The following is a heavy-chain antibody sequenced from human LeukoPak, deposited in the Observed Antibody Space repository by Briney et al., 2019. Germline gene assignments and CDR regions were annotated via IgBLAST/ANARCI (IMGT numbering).Heavy chain of an antibody. J-gene: IGHJ4*02. Sequence: GSLRLSCVASGFTLSNYYMNWVRQAPGKGLEWVSSISSSSSYIYYADSVKSRFTISRDNSKNSVFLQMNSLRAEDTAVYFCARDAVAVAGTPIDYWGQGTLVTVSS. CDR2: ISSSSSYI. D-gene: IGHD6-13*01. CDR1: GFTLSNYY. V-gene: IGHV3-21*01. CDR3: ARDAVAVAGTPIDY.